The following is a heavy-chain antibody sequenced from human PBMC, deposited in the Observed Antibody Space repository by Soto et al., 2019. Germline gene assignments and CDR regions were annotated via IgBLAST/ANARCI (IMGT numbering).Heavy chain of an antibody. CDR1: GFTFSSYA. V-gene: IGHV3-23*01. D-gene: IGHD3-22*01. CDR2: ISGSGGST. Sequence: GGSLRLSCASSGFTFSSYAMSWVRQAPGKGLEWVSAISGSGGSTYYADSVKGRFTISRDNSKNTLFLQMNSLRAEDTAVYYCAKRPTYYYDSSVYYFDYWGQGTLVTVSS. J-gene: IGHJ4*02. CDR3: AKRPTYYYDSSVYYFDY.